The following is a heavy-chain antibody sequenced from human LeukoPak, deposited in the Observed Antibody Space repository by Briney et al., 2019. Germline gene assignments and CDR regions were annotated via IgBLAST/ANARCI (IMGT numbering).Heavy chain of an antibody. V-gene: IGHV3-23*01. CDR2: ISGSGGST. Sequence: GGSLRLSCAASGFTFSSYAMSWVRQAPGKGLEWVSAISGSGGSTYYADSVKGRFTVSRDNSKNTLYLQMNSLRAEDTAVYYCAKAKPSKSSGSYLSRWFDPWGQGTLVTVSS. CDR3: AKAKPSKSSGSYLSRWFDP. D-gene: IGHD3-10*01. CDR1: GFTFSSYA. J-gene: IGHJ5*02.